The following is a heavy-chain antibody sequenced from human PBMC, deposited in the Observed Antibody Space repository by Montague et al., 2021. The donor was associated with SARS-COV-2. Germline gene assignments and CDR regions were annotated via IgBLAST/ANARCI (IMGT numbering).Heavy chain of an antibody. Sequence: SETLSLTCTVSDGSISSSSYYWGWIRQPPGKGLEWIGSIYYSGSTYYNPSLKIRVSISVDTSKNQFSLKLSSVTAADTAVYYCASSWLYYYYMDVWGKGTTVTVSS. J-gene: IGHJ6*03. D-gene: IGHD6-13*01. CDR1: DGSISSSSYY. V-gene: IGHV4-39*01. CDR3: ASSWLYYYYMDV. CDR2: IYYSGST.